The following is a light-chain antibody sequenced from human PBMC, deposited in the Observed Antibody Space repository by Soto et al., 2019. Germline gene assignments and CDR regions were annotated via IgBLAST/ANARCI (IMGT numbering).Light chain of an antibody. CDR2: DNN. CDR3: GTWDSSLSAVV. J-gene: IGLJ3*02. V-gene: IGLV1-51*01. Sequence: QSVLTQPPSVSAAPGQKVTISCSGSSSNIGKNYVSWYQQLPGTAPKLLIYDNNKRPSGIPDRFSGSKSGTSATLGITGLQTGEEGDYYCGTWDSSLSAVVFGGGTKLTVL. CDR1: SSNIGKNY.